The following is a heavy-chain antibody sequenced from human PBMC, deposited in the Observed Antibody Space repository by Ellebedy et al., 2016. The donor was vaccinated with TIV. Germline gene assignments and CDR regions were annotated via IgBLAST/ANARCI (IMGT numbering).Heavy chain of an antibody. CDR2: IRSKAYGGTT. V-gene: IGHV3-49*03. CDR1: GFTFGDYA. CDR3: TRGRSEMATTLDY. J-gene: IGHJ4*02. D-gene: IGHD5-24*01. Sequence: PGGSLRLSCTASGFTFGDYAMSWFRQAPGKGLEWVAFIRSKAYGGTTEYVASVKGRLAISRDDYKSIAYLQMNSLKTADTAVYYCTRGRSEMATTLDYWGRGTLVTVSS.